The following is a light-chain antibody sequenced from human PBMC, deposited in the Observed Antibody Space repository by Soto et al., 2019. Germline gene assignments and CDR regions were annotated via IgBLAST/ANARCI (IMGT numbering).Light chain of an antibody. CDR1: QSVNHN. CDR2: GAS. J-gene: IGKJ2*01. V-gene: IGKV3-15*01. Sequence: EIILTQSPASLSVSPGERATLSCRASQSVNHNLAWYQQKPGQAPRLLIYGASTMATGIPGRFRGSGSGTAFTLTITSLQSADFAVYFCQQYNNLPPDTFGKGTKLEIK. CDR3: QQYNNLPPDT.